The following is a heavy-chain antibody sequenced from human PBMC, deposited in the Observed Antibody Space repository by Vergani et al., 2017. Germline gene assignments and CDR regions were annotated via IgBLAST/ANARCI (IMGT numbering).Heavy chain of an antibody. Sequence: EVQLLESGGSLKQPGGSVRLSCAASGFTFSTYAMHWVRQATGKGLEWVSAITGGGGSTYYADSLKGRFIISRDNSSDTLFLQMNSLRPEDTATYCCVKDAGSYENFFDSWCQGTLVTVSS. D-gene: IGHD1-26*01. J-gene: IGHJ4*02. CDR1: GFTFSTYA. CDR3: VKDAGSYENFFDS. CDR2: ITGGGGST. V-gene: IGHV3-23*01.